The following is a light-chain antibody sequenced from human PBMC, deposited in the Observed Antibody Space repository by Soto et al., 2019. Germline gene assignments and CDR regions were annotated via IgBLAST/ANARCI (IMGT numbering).Light chain of an antibody. Sequence: DIQMTQSPSTLSASVGDRVTITCRASQNINNWLAWYQQKPGKAPKFLIYDASILESGVPSRFSGSGSGTEFTLTVRSLQPDDFASYFCQRYNRASRTFGQGTKVEIK. CDR2: DAS. J-gene: IGKJ1*01. CDR3: QRYNRASRT. CDR1: QNINNW. V-gene: IGKV1-5*01.